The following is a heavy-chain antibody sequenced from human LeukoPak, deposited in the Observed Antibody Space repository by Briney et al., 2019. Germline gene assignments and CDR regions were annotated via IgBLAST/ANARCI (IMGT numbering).Heavy chain of an antibody. J-gene: IGHJ3*02. CDR3: ATEGFTYGYHGIDI. V-gene: IGHV3-30*02. CDR1: GFTFSSYG. Sequence: GGSLRLSCAASGFTFSSYGMHWVRQAPGKGLEWVAFIRYDGSNKYYADSVKGRFTISRDNSKNTLYLQMNSLKTDDTAVYYCATEGFTYGYHGIDIWGQGTIVTVSS. D-gene: IGHD5-18*01. CDR2: IRYDGSNK.